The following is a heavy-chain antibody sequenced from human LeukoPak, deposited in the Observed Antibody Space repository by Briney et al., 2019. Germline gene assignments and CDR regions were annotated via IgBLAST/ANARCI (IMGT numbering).Heavy chain of an antibody. D-gene: IGHD6-19*01. V-gene: IGHV3-7*01. CDR1: GFTFSTYW. CDR2: IKQDGSEV. CDR3: AGGAGWLAPD. Sequence: SGGSLRLSCIASGFTFSTYWMNWVRQAPGKGLEWVAIIKQDGSEVYYVDSVKGRFTISRDNSKKSLYLQMNSLRVEDTAVYYCAGGAGWLAPDWGQGTLVTVSS. J-gene: IGHJ4*02.